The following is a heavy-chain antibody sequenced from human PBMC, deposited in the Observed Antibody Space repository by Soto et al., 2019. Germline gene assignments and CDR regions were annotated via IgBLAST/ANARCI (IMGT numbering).Heavy chain of an antibody. CDR2: ISDTGKYI. V-gene: IGHV3-21*04. J-gene: IGHJ6*02. Sequence: GSLRLSCAASGLTFRLYSLNWVRQAPGKGLEWVSSISDTGKYIYYADSVKGCFTISRDNSKNTVFLQMNSLRAEDTAVYYCAKDHGMDVWGQGATVTVSS. CDR3: AKDHGMDV. CDR1: GLTFRLYS.